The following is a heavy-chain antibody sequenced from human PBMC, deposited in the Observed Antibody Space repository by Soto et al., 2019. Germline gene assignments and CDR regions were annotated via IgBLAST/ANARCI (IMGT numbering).Heavy chain of an antibody. Sequence: EVQVLESGGGLIQPGGSLRLSCVASGFTFSSYAMSWVRQAPGKGLEWVSGISGSGDNTNYADSVKGRFAISRDNSKSTLYWQVRGRRAGDRAIYYGASMVSTVKGRGSGVWGQGPLVTVSS. J-gene: IGHJ4*02. CDR2: ISGSGDNT. D-gene: IGHD2-8*01. CDR1: GFTFSSYA. V-gene: IGHV3-23*01. CDR3: ASMVSTVKGRGSGV.